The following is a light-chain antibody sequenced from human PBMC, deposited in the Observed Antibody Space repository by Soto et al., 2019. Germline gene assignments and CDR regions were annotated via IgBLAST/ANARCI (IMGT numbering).Light chain of an antibody. CDR3: HQLNNYPLT. J-gene: IGKJ4*01. Sequence: QLPQSPSFLSASVGDRVSITCRASQGIGSYLAWYQQKPGKAPNLLIYAASTLQSGVPSRFSGSGSGTDFTLTISSLQPEDFATYYCHQLNNYPLTFGGRTEVDI. CDR1: QGIGSY. CDR2: AAS. V-gene: IGKV1-9*01.